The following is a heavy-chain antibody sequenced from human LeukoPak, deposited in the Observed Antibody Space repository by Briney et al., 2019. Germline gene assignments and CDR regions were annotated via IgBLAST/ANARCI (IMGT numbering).Heavy chain of an antibody. CDR2: INPNSGGT. CDR1: GYTFTGYY. V-gene: IGHV1-2*02. D-gene: IGHD1-26*01. Sequence: ASVKVSCKASGYTFTGYYMHWVRQAPGQGLEWMGWINPNSGGTNYAQKFQGRVTMTRDTSISTAYMELSRLGSDDTAVYYCARETAGSWGAFDIWGQGTMVTVSS. CDR3: ARETAGSWGAFDI. J-gene: IGHJ3*02.